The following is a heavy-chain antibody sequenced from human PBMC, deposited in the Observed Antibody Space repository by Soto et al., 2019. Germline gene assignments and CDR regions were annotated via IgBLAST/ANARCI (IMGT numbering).Heavy chain of an antibody. CDR3: ARDSSGSLRY. D-gene: IGHD1-26*01. CDR2: TRNKANSYTT. V-gene: IGHV3-72*01. CDR1: GFTFSDHY. Sequence: EVQLVESGGGLVQPGGSLRLSCAASGFTFSDHYMDWVRQAPGKGLEWVGRTRNKANSYTTEYAASVEGRFTISRDDSKNSLYLQMNSLKTEDTAVYYCARDSSGSLRYWGQGTLVTVSS. J-gene: IGHJ4*02.